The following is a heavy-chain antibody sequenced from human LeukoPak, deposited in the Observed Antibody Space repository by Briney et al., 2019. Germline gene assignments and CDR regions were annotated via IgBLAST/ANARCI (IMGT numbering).Heavy chain of an antibody. J-gene: IGHJ4*02. CDR2: IYPGDSDT. CDR3: ARHDRSLGAEEIDY. Sequence: GESLKISGKGSGYSFTSYWIGWVRQMPGKGLEWMGIIYPGDSDTRYSPSFQGQVTISADKYISTAYLQWSSLKASDTAMYYCARHDRSLGAEEIDYWGQGTLVTVSS. V-gene: IGHV5-51*01. CDR1: GYSFTSYW.